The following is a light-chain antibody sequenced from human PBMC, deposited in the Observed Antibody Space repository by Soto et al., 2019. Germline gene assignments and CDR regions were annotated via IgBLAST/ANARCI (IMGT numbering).Light chain of an antibody. CDR1: SGSIATTY. J-gene: IGLJ3*02. CDR3: QSYDLNYGV. V-gene: IGLV6-57*01. Sequence: NFMLTQPHSVSASPGKTVTISCTRSSGSIATTYVQWYQQRPGSSPTTVIYQDNKTPSGVPDRFSASIDSSSNSASLTISGLKTEDEADYYCQSYDLNYGVFGGGTKLTVL. CDR2: QDN.